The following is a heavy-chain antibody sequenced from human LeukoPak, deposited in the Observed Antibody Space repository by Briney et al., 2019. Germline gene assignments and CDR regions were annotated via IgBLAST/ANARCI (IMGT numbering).Heavy chain of an antibody. CDR2: LYTSGIT. J-gene: IGHJ3*02. V-gene: IGHV4-4*07. Sequence: SETLSLTCTVSGGDSINSYFWTWVRQPAGKALEWIGRLYTSGITNYSPSLKSRVTMSIDTSKNQISLNLTSVTAADTAMYYCARETSTTYDRAIDIWGQGTMVTVSS. CDR1: GGDSINSYF. D-gene: IGHD1-26*01. CDR3: ARETSTTYDRAIDI.